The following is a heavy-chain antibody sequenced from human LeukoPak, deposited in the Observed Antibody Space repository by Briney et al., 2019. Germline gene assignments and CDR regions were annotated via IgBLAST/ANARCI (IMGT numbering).Heavy chain of an antibody. D-gene: IGHD3-3*01. Sequence: SETLSLTCAVSGYSISSGYYWGWIRQPPGKGLEWIGSIYHSGITYYNPSLKSRVTISVDTSKNQFSLKLSSVTAADTAVYYCARLGNLRVTIFGVVPDYWGQGTLVTVSS. CDR2: IYHSGIT. V-gene: IGHV4-38-2*01. J-gene: IGHJ4*02. CDR3: ARLGNLRVTIFGVVPDY. CDR1: GYSISSGYY.